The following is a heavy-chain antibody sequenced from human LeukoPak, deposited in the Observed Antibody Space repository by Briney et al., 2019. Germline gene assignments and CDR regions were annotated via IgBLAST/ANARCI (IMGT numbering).Heavy chain of an antibody. V-gene: IGHV4-4*08. CDR3: VRDRELTY. J-gene: IGHJ4*02. Sequence: SETLSLTCTVSDGSISIYYWSWVRQPPGKGLEWIGYIYSSGNTIYNPSLKSRATISVDTSKNQFSLKLSSVTAADTAVYYCVRDRELTYWGQGTLVTVSS. CDR1: DGSISIYY. CDR2: IYSSGNT. D-gene: IGHD1-26*01.